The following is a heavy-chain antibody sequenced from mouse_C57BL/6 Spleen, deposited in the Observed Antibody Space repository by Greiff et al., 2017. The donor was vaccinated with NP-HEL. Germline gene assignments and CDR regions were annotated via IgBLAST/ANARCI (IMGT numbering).Heavy chain of an antibody. J-gene: IGHJ3*01. Sequence: VQVVESGAELVRPGASVTLSCKASGYTFTDYEMHWVKQTPVHGLEWIGAIDPETGGTAYNQKFKGKAILPADNSSSTAYMELRSLTSEDSAVYYCTTIYYYGSSPCAYWGQGTLVTVSA. CDR2: IDPETGGT. V-gene: IGHV1-15*01. CDR1: GYTFTDYE. CDR3: TTIYYYGSSPCAY. D-gene: IGHD1-1*01.